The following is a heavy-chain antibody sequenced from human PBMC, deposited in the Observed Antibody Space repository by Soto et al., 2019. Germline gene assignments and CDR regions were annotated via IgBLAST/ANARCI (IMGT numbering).Heavy chain of an antibody. V-gene: IGHV1-69*01. D-gene: IGHD2-15*01. Sequence: QVQVVQSGAEVKKPGSSVKVSCKASGTTFSNYAISWVRQAPGQGLEWMGGIIPIFGTTNYPQKFQGRLTITGDESTSTVYMELSSVTSEDTAVYYCVARRYCSGGSCPDYFAYWGQGTLVTVSS. J-gene: IGHJ4*02. CDR2: IIPIFGTT. CDR3: VARRYCSGGSCPDYFAY. CDR1: GTTFSNYA.